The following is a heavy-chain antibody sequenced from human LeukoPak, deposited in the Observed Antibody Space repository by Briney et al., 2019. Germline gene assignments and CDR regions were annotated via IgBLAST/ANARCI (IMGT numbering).Heavy chain of an antibody. CDR2: ISGSGGST. D-gene: IGHD6-19*01. CDR3: AKGLSSGWNLNGSDY. J-gene: IGHJ4*02. V-gene: IGHV3-23*01. CDR1: GFTFSSYA. Sequence: PGGSLRLSCAASGFTFSSYAMSWVRQAPGKGLEWVSSISGSGGSTFYEDSVKGRFTISRDNSRDNSKNTVYLQMNSLRAEDTAVSYCAKGLSSGWNLNGSDYWGQGTLVTVSS.